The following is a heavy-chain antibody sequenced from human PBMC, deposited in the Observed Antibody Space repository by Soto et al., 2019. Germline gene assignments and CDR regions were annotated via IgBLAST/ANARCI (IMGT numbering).Heavy chain of an antibody. CDR1: GGTFSSYA. Sequence: QVQLVQSGAEVKKPRSSVKVSCKASGGTFSSYAISWVRQAPGQGLEWMGGIIPIFGTANYAQKFQGRVTITADESTSTAYMELSSLRSEDTAVYYCATTGSCSSTSCYTGGDYWGQGTLVTVSS. CDR2: IIPIFGTA. J-gene: IGHJ4*02. V-gene: IGHV1-69*01. CDR3: ATTGSCSSTSCYTGGDY. D-gene: IGHD2-2*02.